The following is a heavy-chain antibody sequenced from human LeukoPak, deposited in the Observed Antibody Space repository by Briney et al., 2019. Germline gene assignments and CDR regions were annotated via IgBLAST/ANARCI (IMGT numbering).Heavy chain of an antibody. Sequence: GASVKVSCKASGYTFTGYYMHWVRQAPGQGLEWMGWISPNSGGTNYAQKFQGWVTMTRDTSISTAYMELSRLRSDDTAVYYCAREGGSYPHAFDIWGQGTMVTVSS. CDR3: AREGGSYPHAFDI. CDR2: ISPNSGGT. J-gene: IGHJ3*02. D-gene: IGHD1-26*01. CDR1: GYTFTGYY. V-gene: IGHV1-2*04.